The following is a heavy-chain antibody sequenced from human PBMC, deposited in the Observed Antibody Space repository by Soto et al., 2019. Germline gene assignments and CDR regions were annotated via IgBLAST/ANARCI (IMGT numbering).Heavy chain of an antibody. D-gene: IGHD3-10*01. Sequence: PGGSLRRSCAASGFTFGHPAMSWVRHAPGKGREWVAAISGTGGAAYDADSVTGRFTISRDNSRNTLFLQMNSLRVDDTAIYHCAKPEEVVRGFDFWGLGTLVTVSS. CDR1: GFTFGHPA. CDR3: AKPEEVVRGFDF. J-gene: IGHJ4*02. V-gene: IGHV3-23*01. CDR2: ISGTGGAA.